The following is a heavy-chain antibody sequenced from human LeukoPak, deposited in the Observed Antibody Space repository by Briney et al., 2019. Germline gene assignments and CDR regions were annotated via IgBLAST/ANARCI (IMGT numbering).Heavy chain of an antibody. CDR3: SRGFWGWEVDY. D-gene: IGHD3-3*01. V-gene: IGHV3-74*01. J-gene: IGHJ4*02. CDR2: INGDGSST. CDR1: GFTFSSYW. Sequence: GESLRLACAASGFTFSSYWMPWVRQAPGRGLVWVARINGDGSSTDYADSLKRRVTISRDNARNTLYLQMNSLRAEDTAVYYCSRGFWGWEVDYWGQGSLVTVSS.